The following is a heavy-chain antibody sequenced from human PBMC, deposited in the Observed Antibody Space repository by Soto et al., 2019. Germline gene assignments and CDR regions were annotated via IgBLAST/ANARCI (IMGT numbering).Heavy chain of an antibody. CDR1: GYTFTNYG. D-gene: IGHD2-15*01. Sequence: QVQLVQSGGEVKKPGASVKVSCKTSGYTFTNYGITWVRQAPGQGLKWMGWISAYNGDTNYAQKFQGRVIMTTDTSTTTAYMELRSLRSDDTAVYYCARGPAGGLRGGVSYWGQGTLVTVS. CDR2: ISAYNGDT. V-gene: IGHV1-18*04. J-gene: IGHJ4*02. CDR3: ARGPAGGLRGGVSY.